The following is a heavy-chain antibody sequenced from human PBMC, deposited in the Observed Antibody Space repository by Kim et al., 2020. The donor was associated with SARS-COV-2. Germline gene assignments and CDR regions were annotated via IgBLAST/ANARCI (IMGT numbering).Heavy chain of an antibody. CDR3: ARVAALNYFDY. CDR2: IYYSGST. V-gene: IGHV4-59*13. CDR1: GGSISSYY. J-gene: IGHJ4*02. Sequence: SETLSLTCTVSGGSISSYYWSWIRQPPGKGLEWIGYIYYSGSTNYNPSLKSRVTISVDTSKNQFSLKLSSVTAADTAVYYCARVAALNYFDYWGQGTLVTVSS. D-gene: IGHD2-15*01.